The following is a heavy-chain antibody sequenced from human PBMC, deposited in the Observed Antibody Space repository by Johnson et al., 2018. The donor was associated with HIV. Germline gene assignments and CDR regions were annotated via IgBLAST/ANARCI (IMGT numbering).Heavy chain of an antibody. CDR3: ARDGRDMVTRGSFDV. D-gene: IGHD5-18*01. CDR1: GITVSSNY. CDR2: IFTVGDV. V-gene: IGHV3-66*02. J-gene: IGHJ3*01. Sequence: VQLVESGGGLAQPGGSLRLSCAASGITVSSNYMSWVRQAPGKGLEWVSVIFTVGDVYYADSVKGRFTISRDNSKNILYLQMNSLRHEDTAVYYCARDGRDMVTRGSFDVWGQGTVVTVSS.